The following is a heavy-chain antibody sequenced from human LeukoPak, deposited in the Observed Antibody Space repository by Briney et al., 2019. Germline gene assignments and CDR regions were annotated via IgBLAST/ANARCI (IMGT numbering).Heavy chain of an antibody. J-gene: IGHJ4*02. V-gene: IGHV4-34*01. CDR3: ARDFWSGYYISGAFDY. D-gene: IGHD3-3*01. Sequence: PSETLPLTCAVYGGSFSGYYWSWIRQPPGKGLEWIGEINHSGSTNYNPSLKSRVTISVDTSKNQFSLKLSSVTAADTAVYYCARDFWSGYYISGAFDYWGQGTLVTVSS. CDR2: INHSGST. CDR1: GGSFSGYY.